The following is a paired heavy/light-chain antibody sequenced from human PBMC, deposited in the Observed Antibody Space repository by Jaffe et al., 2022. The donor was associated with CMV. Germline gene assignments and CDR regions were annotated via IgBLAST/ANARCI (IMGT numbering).Light chain of an antibody. CDR1: SSNIGAGYD. V-gene: IGLV1-40*01. CDR2: GNS. Sequence: QSVLTQPPSVSGAPGQRVTISCTGSSSNIGAGYDVHWYQQLPGTAPKLLIYGNSNRPSGVPDRFSGSKSGTSASLAITGLQAEDEADYYCQSYDSRPYVFGSGTKVTVL. CDR3: QSYDSRPYV. J-gene: IGLJ1*01.
Heavy chain of an antibody. J-gene: IGHJ4*02. CDR3: ARHSGYDFPLDY. Sequence: EVQLVQSGAEVKKPGESLRISCKGSGFSFTRNWISWVRQMPGKGLEWMGRIDPSDSYTNYSPSFQGHVTVSADKSISTAYLKWSSLKASDTAMYYCARHSGYDFPLDYWGQGTLVTVSS. CDR1: GFSFTRNW. CDR2: IDPSDSYT. V-gene: IGHV5-10-1*03. D-gene: IGHD5-12*01.